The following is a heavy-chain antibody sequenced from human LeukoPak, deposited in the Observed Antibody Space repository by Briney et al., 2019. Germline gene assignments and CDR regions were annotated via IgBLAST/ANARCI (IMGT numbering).Heavy chain of an antibody. J-gene: IGHJ4*02. Sequence: ASVKVSCRASGVTFTSYGISWVRQAPGQGLEWMGGISGYNGNTNYAQKLQGRVTMTTDTSTSTAYMELRSLRSDDTAVYYCARGGRATSRGSLDYWGQGTLVTVSS. V-gene: IGHV1-18*01. CDR1: GVTFTSYG. CDR2: ISGYNGNT. CDR3: ARGGRATSRGSLDY. D-gene: IGHD5-12*01.